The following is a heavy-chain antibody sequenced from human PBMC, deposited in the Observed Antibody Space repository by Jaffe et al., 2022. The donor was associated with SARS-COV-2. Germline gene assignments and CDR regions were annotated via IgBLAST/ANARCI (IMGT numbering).Heavy chain of an antibody. J-gene: IGHJ6*02. V-gene: IGHV3-30*18. CDR3: AKDSGYEMRPIYYYYYGMDV. CDR1: GFTFSSYG. D-gene: IGHD5-12*01. Sequence: QVQLVESGGGVVQPGRSLRLSCAASGFTFSSYGMHWVRQAPGKGLEWVAVISYDGSNKYYADSVKGRFTISRDNSKNTLYLQMNSLRAEDTAVYYCAKDSGYEMRPIYYYYYGMDVWGQGTTVTVSS. CDR2: ISYDGSNK.